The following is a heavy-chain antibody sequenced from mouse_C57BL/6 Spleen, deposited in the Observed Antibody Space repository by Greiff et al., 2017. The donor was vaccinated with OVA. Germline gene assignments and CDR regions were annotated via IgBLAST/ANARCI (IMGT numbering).Heavy chain of an antibody. Sequence: QVQLQQPGAELVKPGASVKLSCKASGYTFTSYWMQWVKQRPGQGLEWIGEIDPSDSYTNYNQKFKGKATLTVDTSSSTAYMQLRSLTSEDSAVYYCARRVGAYYYGSSHDWYFDVWGTGTTVTVSS. V-gene: IGHV1-50*01. CDR1: GYTFTSYW. J-gene: IGHJ1*03. D-gene: IGHD1-1*01. CDR2: IDPSDSYT. CDR3: ARRVGAYYYGSSHDWYFDV.